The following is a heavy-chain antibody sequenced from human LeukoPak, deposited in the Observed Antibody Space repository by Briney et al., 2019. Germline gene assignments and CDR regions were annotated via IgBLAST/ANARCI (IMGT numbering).Heavy chain of an antibody. Sequence: GGSLRLSCAASGFTFSSYAMHWVRQAPGKGLEWVAVISYDGSNKYYADSVKGRFTISRDNSKNTLYLQMNSLRAEDTAVYYCAKAVGMVYSDAFDTWGQGTMVTVSS. CDR3: AKAVGMVYSDAFDT. J-gene: IGHJ3*02. D-gene: IGHD2-8*01. CDR2: ISYDGSNK. V-gene: IGHV3-30*04. CDR1: GFTFSSYA.